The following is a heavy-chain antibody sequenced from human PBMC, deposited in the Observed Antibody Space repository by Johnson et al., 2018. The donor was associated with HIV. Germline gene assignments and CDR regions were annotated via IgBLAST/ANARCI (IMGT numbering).Heavy chain of an antibody. V-gene: IGHV3-33*06. CDR2: IWFDGSRK. Sequence: QVQLVESWGGVVQPGRSLRLSCAASGFPFSNYGMHWVRQAPGKGLEWVSVIWFDGSRKYYADSVKGRFTISRDNSKNTLYLQMDSLRADDTAVYYCAKMVTAGNDAFDIWGQGTMVTVSS. J-gene: IGHJ3*02. CDR1: GFPFSNYG. CDR3: AKMVTAGNDAFDI. D-gene: IGHD2-21*02.